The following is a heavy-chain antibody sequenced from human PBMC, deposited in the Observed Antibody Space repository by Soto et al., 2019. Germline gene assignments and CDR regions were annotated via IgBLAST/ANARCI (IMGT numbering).Heavy chain of an antibody. CDR1: GGSVSNGMYY. CDR2: VYFTWTT. D-gene: IGHD2-8*01. J-gene: IGHJ4*02. CDR3: ARYCNNSDGRHLYYFDY. Sequence: PSETLSLTCTVSGGSVSNGMYYWSWIRQPPWKGLVWIGNVYFTWTTIYNPSLKSRVIMSVDTYKDQFFLKLTSVTAADAAVYYCARYCNNSDGRHLYYFDYWGLGXLVTVYS. V-gene: IGHV4-61*01.